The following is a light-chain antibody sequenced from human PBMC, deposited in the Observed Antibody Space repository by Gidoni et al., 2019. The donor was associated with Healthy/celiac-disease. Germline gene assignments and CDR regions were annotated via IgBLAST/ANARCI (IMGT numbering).Light chain of an antibody. V-gene: IGKV1-5*03. Sequence: DIQMTPSPSTLSASVGDRVTITCRASQSISSWLAWYPQKPGKAPKLLIYKASSLESGVPSRFSGSGSGTELTLTISSLQPDDFATYYCQQYNSYPWTFGKGTKVEIK. CDR1: QSISSW. J-gene: IGKJ1*01. CDR2: KAS. CDR3: QQYNSYPWT.